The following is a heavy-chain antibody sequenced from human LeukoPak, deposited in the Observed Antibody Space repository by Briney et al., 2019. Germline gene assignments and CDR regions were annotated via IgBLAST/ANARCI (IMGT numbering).Heavy chain of an antibody. J-gene: IGHJ3*02. D-gene: IGHD3-22*01. CDR1: GFTFSSYG. Sequence: GGSLRLSCAASGFTFSSYGMHWVRQAPGKGLEWVAVISYDGSNKYYADSVKGRFTTSRDNSKNTLYLQMNSLRAEDTAVYYCAKVFYDSSGYYLGDDAFDIWGQGTMVTVSS. CDR2: ISYDGSNK. V-gene: IGHV3-30*18. CDR3: AKVFYDSSGYYLGDDAFDI.